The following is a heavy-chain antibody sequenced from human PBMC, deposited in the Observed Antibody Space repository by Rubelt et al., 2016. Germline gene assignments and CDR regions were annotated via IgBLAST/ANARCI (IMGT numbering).Heavy chain of an antibody. D-gene: IGHD5-12*01. CDR1: GYSFTSNW. V-gene: IGHV5-51*01. CDR3: SRVGRFSGYDAYYFDY. J-gene: IGHJ4*02. CDR2: IFPGDSDT. Sequence: EVQLVQSGAEVKKPGESLKISCKGSGYSFTSNWIVWVRQMPGKGLEWMGIIFPGDSDTTYSPSFQGHVTISSDKSVNTVYLHWSSLEDSDTSIYYCSRVGRFSGYDAYYFDYWGQGTLVTVSS.